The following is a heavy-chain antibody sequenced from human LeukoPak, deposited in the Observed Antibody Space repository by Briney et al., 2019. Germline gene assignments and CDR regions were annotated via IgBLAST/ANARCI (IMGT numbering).Heavy chain of an antibody. CDR2: TSSSGGDT. J-gene: IGHJ6*02. CDR1: AFTFSTYA. CDR3: AKENGRFLAWLSYGMDV. D-gene: IGHD3-3*01. Sequence: GGSLTLACPAAAFTFSTYAMICVRQAPRKGIEWVSSTSSSGGDTFYADSVKGRFSISRDNSKNTLYLQMNSLRAEDTAVYCCAKENGRFLAWLSYGMDVWGQGTTVTVSS. V-gene: IGHV3-23*01.